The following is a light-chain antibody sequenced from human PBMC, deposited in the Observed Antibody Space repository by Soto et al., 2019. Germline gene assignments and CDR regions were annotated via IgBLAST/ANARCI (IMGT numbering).Light chain of an antibody. CDR3: QQYDQLPIT. CDR1: QDISKY. Sequence: DIQMTQSASSLPESVGDTVTISCQASQDISKYLNWFQQKPGKAPKLLIYDVFNVETGVPSRFSGRGYGTDFTLIISNLQPEDFATYYCQQYDQLPITFGGGTKVDI. CDR2: DVF. V-gene: IGKV1-33*01. J-gene: IGKJ4*01.